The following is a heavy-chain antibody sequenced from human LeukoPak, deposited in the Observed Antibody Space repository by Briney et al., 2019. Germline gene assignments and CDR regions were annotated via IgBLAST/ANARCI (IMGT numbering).Heavy chain of an antibody. D-gene: IGHD3-22*01. CDR1: GFTFSSYG. Sequence: GGSLRLSCAASGFTFSSYGMNWVRQAPGKGLEWVSYISSTGSNIYYADSVKGRFTISRDNAKNSLYLLMNSLRTEDTAVYYCAATYYYDGSGDYWGQGTLVTVSS. CDR3: AATYYYDGSGDY. J-gene: IGHJ4*02. V-gene: IGHV3-48*04. CDR2: ISSTGSNI.